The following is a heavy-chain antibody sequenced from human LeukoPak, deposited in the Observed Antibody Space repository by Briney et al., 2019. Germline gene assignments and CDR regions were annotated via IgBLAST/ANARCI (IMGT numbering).Heavy chain of an antibody. Sequence: GGSLRLSCAASGFTFSAYAMHWVRQPPGKGLEWVALISYDGSDKYYAGSVKGRFTISRDNSKNTLYLQMNSLRADDTAVYYCAKSLRGTGLDAFDIWGQGTMVTVSS. CDR1: GFTFSAYA. V-gene: IGHV3-30*18. CDR3: AKSLRGTGLDAFDI. CDR2: ISYDGSDK. D-gene: IGHD2-8*02. J-gene: IGHJ3*02.